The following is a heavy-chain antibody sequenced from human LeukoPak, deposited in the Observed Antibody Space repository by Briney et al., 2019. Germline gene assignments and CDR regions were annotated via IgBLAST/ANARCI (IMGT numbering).Heavy chain of an antibody. D-gene: IGHD6-13*01. J-gene: IGHJ4*02. CDR3: AKGAGPVIAASGHFDY. CDR1: GFTVRNYA. Sequence: GGSLRLSCAASGFTVRNYAMNWVRKAPGKGPEWVSVVSGSGTTTDYADSVKGRFTISRDNSKNTLYLQMNRLRVEDTGLYYCAKGAGPVIAASGHFDYWGQGTLVTVS. CDR2: VSGSGTTT. V-gene: IGHV3-23*01.